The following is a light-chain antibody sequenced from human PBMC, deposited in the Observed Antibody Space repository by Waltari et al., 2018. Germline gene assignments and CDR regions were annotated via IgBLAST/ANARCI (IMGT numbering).Light chain of an antibody. Sequence: HSALTQPASVSGSPGQSISISCAGTTSDLGAYDLVSWSQKYPGKAPKLIIYEVKKRPSDISPRFSASKSGDTASLTISGLQAEDEAEYYCASYVNSFALVFGGGTKVSVL. J-gene: IGLJ2*01. V-gene: IGLV2-14*01. CDR2: EVK. CDR1: TSDLGAYDL. CDR3: ASYVNSFALV.